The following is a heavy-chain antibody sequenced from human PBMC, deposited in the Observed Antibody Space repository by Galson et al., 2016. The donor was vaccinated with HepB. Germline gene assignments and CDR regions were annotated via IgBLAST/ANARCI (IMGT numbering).Heavy chain of an antibody. CDR2: INYTGST. D-gene: IGHD2-15*01. CDR3: ARGVVAATNWFDP. J-gene: IGHJ5*02. V-gene: IGHV4-34*01. CDR1: GGSFNAYY. Sequence: LSLTCGVYGGSFNAYYWSWIRQPPGKGLEWIGEINYTGSTKYNPSLKSRVNISVDTSKNQFSLKLSSMTAADTAVYYCARGVVAATNWFDPWGRGTLVTVSS.